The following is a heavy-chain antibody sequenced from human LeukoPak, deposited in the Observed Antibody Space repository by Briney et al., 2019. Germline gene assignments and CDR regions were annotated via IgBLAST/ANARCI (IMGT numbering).Heavy chain of an antibody. Sequence: GGSLRLSCAASGFTFSSYGMHWVRQAPGKGLEWVAVIWYDGSNKYYADSVKGRFTISRDNSKNTLYLQMNSLRAEDTAVYYCARDLDGSGWYFDYWGQGTLVTVSS. J-gene: IGHJ4*02. CDR1: GFTFSSYG. CDR3: ARDLDGSGWYFDY. V-gene: IGHV3-33*01. D-gene: IGHD6-19*01. CDR2: IWYDGSNK.